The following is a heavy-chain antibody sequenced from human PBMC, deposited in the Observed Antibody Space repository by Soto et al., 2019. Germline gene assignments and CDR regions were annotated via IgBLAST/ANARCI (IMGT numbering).Heavy chain of an antibody. Sequence: QVQLVQSGAEVKKPGSSVKVSCKASGGTFSSCAITWVRQAPGQGLEWMGGIIPFFGTAHYAQKFQGRVTITADDTTSTAYMERSSLRSEDTVVYYCARVLVGGTGVNCYYYYGMDVWGQGTTVIVSS. CDR3: ARVLVGGTGVNCYYYYGMDV. J-gene: IGHJ6*02. D-gene: IGHD1-26*01. CDR2: IIPFFGTA. CDR1: GGTFSSCA. V-gene: IGHV1-69*01.